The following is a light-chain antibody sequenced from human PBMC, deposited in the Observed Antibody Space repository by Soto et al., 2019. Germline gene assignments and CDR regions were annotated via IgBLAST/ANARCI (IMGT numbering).Light chain of an antibody. CDR1: SSDVGGYNY. CDR3: SSYAGSNNLI. Sequence: QSALTQPPSASGSPGQSVTISCTGTSSDVGGYNYVSWYQQHPGKVPKLMIYEVNKRPSGVPDRFSGSKSGNTASLTVSGLQAEDEADYYCSSYAGSNNLIFGGGTQLTV. J-gene: IGLJ2*01. CDR2: EVN. V-gene: IGLV2-8*01.